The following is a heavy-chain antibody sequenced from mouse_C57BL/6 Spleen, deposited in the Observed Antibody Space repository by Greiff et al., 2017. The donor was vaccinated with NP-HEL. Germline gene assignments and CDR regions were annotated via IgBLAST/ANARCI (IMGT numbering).Heavy chain of an antibody. CDR3: TRDRQDYDYDGGYFDY. J-gene: IGHJ2*01. CDR1: GFTFSSYA. V-gene: IGHV5-9-1*02. CDR2: ISSGGDYI. D-gene: IGHD2-4*01. Sequence: EVQLQESGEGLVKPGGSLKLSCAASGFTFSSYAMSWVRQTPEKRLEWVAYISSGGDYIYYADTVKGRFTISRDNARNTLYLQMSSLKSEDTAMYYCTRDRQDYDYDGGYFDYWGQGTTLTVSS.